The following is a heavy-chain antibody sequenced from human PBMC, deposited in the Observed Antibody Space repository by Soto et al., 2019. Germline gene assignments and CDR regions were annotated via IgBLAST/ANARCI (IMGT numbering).Heavy chain of an antibody. V-gene: IGHV1-18*01. CDR1: GYTFSSIG. CDR3: ARAVTPSIKTFDY. D-gene: IGHD4-17*01. J-gene: IGHJ4*02. Sequence: QIQLVQSGAEVKKPGASVKVSCKASGYTFSSIGISWVRQAPGQGLEWMGWISPYKGNTHYAQKFQGRVTITADKSTSTAYMELSSLRSEDTAVYYCARAVTPSIKTFDYWGQGTLVTVSS. CDR2: ISPYKGNT.